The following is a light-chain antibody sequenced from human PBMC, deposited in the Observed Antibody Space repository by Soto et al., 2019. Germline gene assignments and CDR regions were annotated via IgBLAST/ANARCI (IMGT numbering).Light chain of an antibody. CDR2: DVS. V-gene: IGLV2-14*01. CDR3: SSYTSSSTLEGV. CDR1: SSDVGGYNY. J-gene: IGLJ1*01. Sequence: QSALTQPASVSGSPGQSITISCTGTSSDVGGYNYVSWYQQHPGKAPKLWIYDVSNRPSGVSNRFSGSKSGNTASLTISGLQAEDEADYYCSSYTSSSTLEGVFGTGTKLTVL.